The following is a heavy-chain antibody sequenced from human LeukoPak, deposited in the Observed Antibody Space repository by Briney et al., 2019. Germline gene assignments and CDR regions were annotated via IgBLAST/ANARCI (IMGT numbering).Heavy chain of an antibody. J-gene: IGHJ6*02. Sequence: SETLSLTCTVSGGSISSYYWSWIRQPPGKGLEWLGYIYYSGSTNYNPSLKSRVTISVDTSKNQFSLKLSSVTAADTAVYYCARVSGDLTYYCYGMDVWGQGTTVTVSS. V-gene: IGHV4-59*01. CDR1: GGSISSYY. CDR2: IYYSGST. D-gene: IGHD4-17*01. CDR3: ARVSGDLTYYCYGMDV.